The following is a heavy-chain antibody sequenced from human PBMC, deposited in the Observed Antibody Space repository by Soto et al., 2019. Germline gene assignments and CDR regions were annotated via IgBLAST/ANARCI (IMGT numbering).Heavy chain of an antibody. Sequence: HPGGSLRLSCAASGFTFSNSDMNWVRQAPGKGLGWGWGVSWNGSRTHYADSVKGRFIISRDNSRHFLYQQMNSLGPGDMAVYYFVSEGKLLWFGELIPYYYHYGMDVWGQGTTVTVSS. V-gene: IGHV3-35*01. D-gene: IGHD3-10*01. CDR3: VSEGKLLWFGELIPYYYHYGMDV. J-gene: IGHJ6*02. CDR1: GFTFSNSD. CDR2: VSWNGSRT.